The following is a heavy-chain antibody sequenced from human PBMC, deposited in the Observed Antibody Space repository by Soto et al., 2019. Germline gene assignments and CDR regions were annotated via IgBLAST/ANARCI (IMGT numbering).Heavy chain of an antibody. CDR1: GFSLSNARMG. J-gene: IGHJ4*02. Sequence: QVTLKESGPVLVKPTETLTLTCTVSGFSLSNARMGVSWIRQPPGKALEWLAHIFSNDEKSYSTSLKSRLTTPKDTPKTQVVLTMTNMDPGDTPTYSCPRILSRGWYEDSWGQGTLVTVPS. CDR2: IFSNDEK. D-gene: IGHD6-19*01. CDR3: PRILSRGWYEDS. V-gene: IGHV2-26*01.